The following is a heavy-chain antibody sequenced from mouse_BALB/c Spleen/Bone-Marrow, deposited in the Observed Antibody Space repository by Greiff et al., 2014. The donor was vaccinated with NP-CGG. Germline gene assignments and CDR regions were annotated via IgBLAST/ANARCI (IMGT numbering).Heavy chain of an antibody. V-gene: IGHV1-15*01. D-gene: IGHD4-1*01. Sequence: QVQLQQPGAELVRPGASVTLSCKASGYTFTDYEMHWVKQTPVHGLEWIGTLDPETGGTAYNQKFKDMATLTADKSSTTAYMELRSLTSEDSAVYYCANWGYHAMDYWGQGISVTVSS. CDR1: GYTFTDYE. J-gene: IGHJ4*01. CDR3: ANWGYHAMDY. CDR2: LDPETGGT.